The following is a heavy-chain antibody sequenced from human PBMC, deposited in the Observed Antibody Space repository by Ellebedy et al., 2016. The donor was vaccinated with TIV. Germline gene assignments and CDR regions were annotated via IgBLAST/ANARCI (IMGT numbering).Heavy chain of an antibody. Sequence: MPSETLSLTCTVSGGSISSSSYYWGWIRQPPGKGLEWIGSIHYSGITYYSPSLKSRDTISVGTSKNQFSLKLSSVTAADTAVYYCARDTTVTTSGIDSWGQGTLVTVSS. J-gene: IGHJ4*02. CDR2: IHYSGIT. V-gene: IGHV4-39*07. D-gene: IGHD4-17*01. CDR1: GGSISSSSYY. CDR3: ARDTTVTTSGIDS.